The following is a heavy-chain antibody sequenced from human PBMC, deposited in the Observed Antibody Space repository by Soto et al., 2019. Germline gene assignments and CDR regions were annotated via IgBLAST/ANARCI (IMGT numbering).Heavy chain of an antibody. Sequence: GGSLRLSCAASGFTFSSYSMNWVRQAPGKGLEWVSYISSSSSTIYYADSVKGRFTISRDNAKNSLYLQMNSLRAEDTAVYYCAYIPSSSARDFDYWGQGTLVTVSS. V-gene: IGHV3-48*01. CDR1: GFTFSSYS. CDR2: ISSSSSTI. J-gene: IGHJ4*02. D-gene: IGHD6-6*01. CDR3: AYIPSSSARDFDY.